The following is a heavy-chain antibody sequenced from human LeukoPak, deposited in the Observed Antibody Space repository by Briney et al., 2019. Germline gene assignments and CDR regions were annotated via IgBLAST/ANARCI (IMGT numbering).Heavy chain of an antibody. V-gene: IGHV1-18*01. CDR2: ISAYNGNT. CDR3: ARAKGYFSGWSLSSDY. J-gene: IGHJ4*02. CDR1: GYTFTSYG. Sequence: ASVKVSCTASGYTFTSYGISWVRQAPGQGLEWMGWISAYNGNTNYAQKLQGRVTMTTDTSTSTAYMELRSLRSDDTAVYYCARAKGYFSGWSLSSDYWGQGTLVTVSS. D-gene: IGHD6-19*01.